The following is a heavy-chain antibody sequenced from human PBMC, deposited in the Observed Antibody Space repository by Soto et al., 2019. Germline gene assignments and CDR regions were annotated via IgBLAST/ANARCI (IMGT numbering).Heavy chain of an antibody. CDR2: IYYTRLT. CDR3: AITFYYGYYYGLDV. V-gene: IGHV4-28*01. J-gene: IGHJ6*02. D-gene: IGHD4-17*01. CDR1: GASVRSSNW. Sequence: SETLSLISAVSGASVRSSNWWGAFRRPQGKGRECLGYIYYTRLTYNNPSLTSQFTMSVDSSKGQFSLRLSSVTAVDTAVYHWAITFYYGYYYGLDVWVQGTTVTVSS.